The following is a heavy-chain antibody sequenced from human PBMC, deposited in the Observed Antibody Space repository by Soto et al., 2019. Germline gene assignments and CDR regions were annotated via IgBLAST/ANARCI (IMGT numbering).Heavy chain of an antibody. V-gene: IGHV1-8*01. CDR3: ARCGVFGSGSDIDY. Sequence: GASVKVSCKPSGYTFTSYDINWVRQAPGQGLEWMGWMNPNSGNTGYAQKFQGRVTMTRNTSTSTAYMELSSLRSDDTAVYYCARCGVFGSGSDIDYWGQGTLVPVSS. D-gene: IGHD3-10*01. CDR2: MNPNSGNT. CDR1: GYTFTSYD. J-gene: IGHJ4*02.